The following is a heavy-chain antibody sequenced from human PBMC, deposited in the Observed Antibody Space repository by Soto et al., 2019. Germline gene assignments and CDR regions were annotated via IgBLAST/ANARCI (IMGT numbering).Heavy chain of an antibody. CDR2: ISPYSGYT. J-gene: IGHJ4*02. V-gene: IGHV1-18*01. CDR3: AREARVLTPAAPPWRFAS. Sequence: ASAKVSCKGFGYSLMKYGINWVRQAPGQGLEWVGWISPYSGYTHSAQKFHGRLTPTTDTAASTAYMEVRIVRSADTALHYCAREARVLTPAAPPWRFASWGEGTLVTVSS. CDR1: GYSLMKYG. D-gene: IGHD2-8*01.